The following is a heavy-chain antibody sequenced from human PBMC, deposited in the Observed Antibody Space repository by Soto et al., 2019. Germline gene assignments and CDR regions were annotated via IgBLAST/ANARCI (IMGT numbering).Heavy chain of an antibody. Sequence: EVQLVESGGGLVQPGGSLRLSCAASGFTFSSYSMNWVRQAPGKGLEWVSYISSSSSTIYYADSVKGRFTISRDNAKNSLYLQMNRLRDEDTAVSYCARLLYDFWSGYYRRGPLDVWGQGTTVTVSS. CDR2: ISSSSSTI. J-gene: IGHJ6*02. CDR3: ARLLYDFWSGYYRRGPLDV. D-gene: IGHD3-3*01. CDR1: GFTFSSYS. V-gene: IGHV3-48*02.